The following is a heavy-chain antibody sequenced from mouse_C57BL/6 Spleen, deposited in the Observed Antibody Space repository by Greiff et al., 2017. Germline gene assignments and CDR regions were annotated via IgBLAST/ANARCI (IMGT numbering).Heavy chain of an antibody. Sequence: QVQLQQPGAELVRPGSSVKLSCKASGYTFTSYWMHWVKQRPIQGLEWIGNIDPSDSETHYNQKFKDKATLTVDKSSSTAYMQLSSLTSEDSAVYYCARSPYYYGSSYCAMDYWGQGTSVTVSS. D-gene: IGHD1-1*01. CDR3: ARSPYYYGSSYCAMDY. CDR2: IDPSDSET. V-gene: IGHV1-52*01. CDR1: GYTFTSYW. J-gene: IGHJ4*01.